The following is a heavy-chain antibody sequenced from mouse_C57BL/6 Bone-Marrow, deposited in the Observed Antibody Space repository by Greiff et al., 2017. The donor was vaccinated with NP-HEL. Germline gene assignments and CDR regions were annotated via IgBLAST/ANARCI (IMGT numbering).Heavy chain of an antibody. CDR1: GYTFTSYT. Sequence: QVHVKQSGAELARPGASVKMSCKASGYTFTSYTMHWVKQRPGQGLEWIGYINPSSGYTKYNQKFKDKATLTADKSSSTAYMQLSSLTSEDSAVYYCASRQLRLPAWFAYWGQGTLVTVSA. J-gene: IGHJ3*01. V-gene: IGHV1-4*01. CDR2: INPSSGYT. D-gene: IGHD3-2*02. CDR3: ASRQLRLPAWFAY.